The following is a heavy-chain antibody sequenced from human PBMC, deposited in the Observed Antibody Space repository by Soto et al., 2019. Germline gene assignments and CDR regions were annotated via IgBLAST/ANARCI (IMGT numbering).Heavy chain of an antibody. D-gene: IGHD6-13*01. CDR2: INPNSGGT. J-gene: IGHJ5*02. CDR1: GYTFTGYY. Sequence: QVQLVQSGAEVKKPGASVKVSCKASGYTFTGYYMHWVRQAPGQGLEWMGWINPNSGGTNDAQKFQGWVTMTRDTSISTAYMELSRLRSDDTAVYYCARGLSIAAAGDNWFDPWGQGTLVTVSS. V-gene: IGHV1-2*04. CDR3: ARGLSIAAAGDNWFDP.